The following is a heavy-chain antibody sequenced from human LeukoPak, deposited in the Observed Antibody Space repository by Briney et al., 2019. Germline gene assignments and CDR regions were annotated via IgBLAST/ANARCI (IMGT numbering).Heavy chain of an antibody. Sequence: PGGSLRLSCAASGFTFSSYAMSWVRQAPGKRLEWVANIKQDGSDEYYVDSVKGRFTISRDNAKNSLYLQLNSLRADDTAVYYCARLTGTTGFDYWGQGTLVTVSS. CDR1: GFTFSSYA. CDR2: IKQDGSDE. D-gene: IGHD1-1*01. CDR3: ARLTGTTGFDY. V-gene: IGHV3-7*01. J-gene: IGHJ4*02.